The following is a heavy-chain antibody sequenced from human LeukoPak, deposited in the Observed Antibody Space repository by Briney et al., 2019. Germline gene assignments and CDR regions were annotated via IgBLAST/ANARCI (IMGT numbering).Heavy chain of an antibody. J-gene: IGHJ6*03. CDR1: GGSVTSYY. CDR3: ARVPRSYYYYYYMDV. CDR2: IYYSGST. V-gene: IGHV4-59*08. Sequence: SEPLSLTCTVSGGSVTSYYCSWIRQPPGKGLEWIGYIYYSGSTNYNPSLKSRVTMSVDTSKNQFSLKLSSVTAADTAVYYCARVPRSYYYYYYMDVWGKGTTVTVSS. D-gene: IGHD2-2*01.